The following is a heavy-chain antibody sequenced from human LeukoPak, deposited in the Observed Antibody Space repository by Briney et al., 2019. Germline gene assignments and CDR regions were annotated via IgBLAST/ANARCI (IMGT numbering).Heavy chain of an antibody. CDR1: GFTFDDYG. CDR2: INWNGGST. CDR3: ARQDYGSGPRPYYYYYYMGV. D-gene: IGHD3-10*01. J-gene: IGHJ6*03. Sequence: GGSLRLSCAASGFTFDDYGMSWVRQAPGKGLEWVSGINWNGGSTGYADSVKGRFTISRDNAKNSLYLQMNSLRAEDTALYHCARQDYGSGPRPYYYYYYMGVWGKGTTVTVSS. V-gene: IGHV3-20*01.